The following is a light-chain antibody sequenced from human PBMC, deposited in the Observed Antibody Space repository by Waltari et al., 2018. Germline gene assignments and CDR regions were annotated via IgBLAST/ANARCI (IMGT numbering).Light chain of an antibody. Sequence: QSVLTQPPSMSGAPGQRVTISCTGSSSNIGAAYDVHWYQRLPGAAPQVIIYDNNNRPSGVPDRFSGSKSGTSATLAITGLQAEDEADYYCQSYDTSLNAVFGGGTKLTVL. CDR1: SSNIGAAYD. V-gene: IGLV1-40*01. CDR3: QSYDTSLNAV. J-gene: IGLJ2*01. CDR2: DNN.